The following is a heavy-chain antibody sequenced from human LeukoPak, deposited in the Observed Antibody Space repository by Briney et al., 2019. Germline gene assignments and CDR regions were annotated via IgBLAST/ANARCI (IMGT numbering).Heavy chain of an antibody. Sequence: ASVKVSCKASGYTFTSYDINWVRQATGQGLEWMGWMNPNSGNTGYAQKFQGRVTMTRNTSISTAYMELSSLRSEDTAVYYCARANLMVRGVIIPNNWFDPWGQGTLVTVSS. J-gene: IGHJ5*02. D-gene: IGHD3-10*01. CDR1: GYTFTSYD. CDR2: MNPNSGNT. V-gene: IGHV1-8*01. CDR3: ARANLMVRGVIIPNNWFDP.